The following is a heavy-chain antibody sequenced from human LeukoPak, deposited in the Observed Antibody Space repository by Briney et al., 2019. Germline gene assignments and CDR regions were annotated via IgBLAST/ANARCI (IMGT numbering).Heavy chain of an antibody. CDR1: GGSISSGGYY. CDR3: ARELISMVRAFDI. D-gene: IGHD3-10*01. Sequence: SETLSLTCTVSGGSISSGGYYWSWIRQHPGKGLEWIGYTYYSGSTYYNPSLKSRVTISVDTSKNQFSLKLSSVTAADTAVYYCARELISMVRAFDIWGQGTMVTVSS. CDR2: TYYSGST. V-gene: IGHV4-31*03. J-gene: IGHJ3*02.